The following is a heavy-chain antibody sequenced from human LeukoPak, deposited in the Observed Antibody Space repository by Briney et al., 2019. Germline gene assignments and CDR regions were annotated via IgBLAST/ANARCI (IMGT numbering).Heavy chain of an antibody. CDR3: ARDGCSSTSCSLSGYYGMDV. Sequence: ASVKVSCKASGYTFTSYSISWVRQAPGQGLEWMGWISAYNGNTNYAQKLQGRVTMTTDTSTSTAYMELRSLRFDDTAVYYCARDGCSSTSCSLSGYYGMDVWGQGTTVTVSS. CDR1: GYTFTSYS. J-gene: IGHJ6*02. CDR2: ISAYNGNT. D-gene: IGHD2-2*01. V-gene: IGHV1-18*01.